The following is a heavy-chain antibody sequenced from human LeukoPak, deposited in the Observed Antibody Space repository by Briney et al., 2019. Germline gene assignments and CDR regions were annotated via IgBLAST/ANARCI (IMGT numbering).Heavy chain of an antibody. J-gene: IGHJ5*02. CDR1: GGSINSYF. D-gene: IGHD2-2*01. CDR2: IYTGGST. Sequence: PSETLSLTCTVSGGSINSYFWTWIRQPAGKGLEWIGRIYTGGSTNYNPSLKSRAAISLDTSKNQFSLKLNSVTAADTAVYYCARGYCSTTSCPYIWFDPWGQGTLVTVSS. V-gene: IGHV4-4*07. CDR3: ARGYCSTTSCPYIWFDP.